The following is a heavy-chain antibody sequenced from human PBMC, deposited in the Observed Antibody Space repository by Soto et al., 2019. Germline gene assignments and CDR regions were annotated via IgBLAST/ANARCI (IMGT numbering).Heavy chain of an antibody. CDR3: AGLRLLDAFDI. V-gene: IGHV3-30*03. CDR1: GFTFSSYG. J-gene: IGHJ3*02. Sequence: LRLSCAASGFTFSSYGMHWVRQAPGKGLEWVAVISYDGSNKYYADSVKGRFTISRDNSKNTLYLQMNSLRAEDTAVYYCAGLRLLDAFDIWGQGTMVTVSS. D-gene: IGHD3-22*01. CDR2: ISYDGSNK.